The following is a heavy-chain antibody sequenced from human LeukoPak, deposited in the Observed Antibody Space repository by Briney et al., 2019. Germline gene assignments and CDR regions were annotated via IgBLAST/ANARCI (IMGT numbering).Heavy chain of an antibody. J-gene: IGHJ4*02. CDR1: GYMFNIYG. CDR3: ARSPPSTGYDRFDT. D-gene: IGHD5-12*01. Sequence: ASVKVSYTASGYMFNIYGISWVRQAPGQGLEWRGWISAFNGNTNYARNFQDRVTMTTDTSTSTAYMELTSLRSDDTAVYYCARSPPSTGYDRFDTWGQGTLATVSS. V-gene: IGHV1-18*01. CDR2: ISAFNGNT.